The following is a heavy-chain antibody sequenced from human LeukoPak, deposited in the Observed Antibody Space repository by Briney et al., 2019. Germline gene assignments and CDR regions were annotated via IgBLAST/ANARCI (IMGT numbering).Heavy chain of an antibody. Sequence: ASVKVSCKASGYTFNGYYMHWVRQAPGQGLEWMGWINPKSGGTNEAQKFHDRVTMTRDTSIRTAYMEVSRLRSDDTAVYYCARSPDILTGENFDYWGQGTLVTVSS. J-gene: IGHJ4*02. CDR1: GYTFNGYY. CDR2: INPKSGGT. D-gene: IGHD3-9*01. V-gene: IGHV1-2*02. CDR3: ARSPDILTGENFDY.